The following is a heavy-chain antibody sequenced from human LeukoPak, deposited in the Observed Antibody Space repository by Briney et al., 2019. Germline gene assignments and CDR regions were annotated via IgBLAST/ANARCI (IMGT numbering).Heavy chain of an antibody. CDR1: GFTFSSYS. CDR3: ARGGSGSYYPTS. V-gene: IGHV3-21*01. J-gene: IGHJ5*02. CDR2: ISSSSSYI. D-gene: IGHD1-26*01. Sequence: GGSLGLSCAASGFTFSSYSMNWVRQAPGKGLEWVSSISSSSSYIYYADSVKGRFTISRDNAKNSLYLQMNSLRAEDTAVYYCARGGSGSYYPTSWGQGTLVTVSS.